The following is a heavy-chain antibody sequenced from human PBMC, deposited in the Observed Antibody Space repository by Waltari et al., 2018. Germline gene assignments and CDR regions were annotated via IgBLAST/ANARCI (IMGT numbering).Heavy chain of an antibody. CDR2: IIPILGTT. CDR1: GGTFWSYA. J-gene: IGHJ4*02. V-gene: IGHV1-69*04. D-gene: IGHD6-6*01. Sequence: QVQLVQSGAEVKKPGSSVKVSCKASGGTFWSYAISWVRQAPEQGLEWMGRIIPILGTTNYAQKFQGRVTITADKSTSTAYMELSSLRSEDTAVYYCARDTGSSGYYFDYWGQGTLVTVSS. CDR3: ARDTGSSGYYFDY.